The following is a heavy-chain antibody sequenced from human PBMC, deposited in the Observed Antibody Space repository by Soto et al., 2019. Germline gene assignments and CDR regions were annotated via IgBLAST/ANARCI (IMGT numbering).Heavy chain of an antibody. J-gene: IGHJ5*02. CDR2: IIPILGIA. D-gene: IGHD3-10*01. CDR1: GGTFSSYT. Sequence: GASAKASCKASGGTFSSYTISWLRQAPGQGLEWMGRIIPILGIANYAQKFQGRVTITADKSTSTAYMELSSLRSEDTAVYYCARGGLLWFGELTKSYNWFDPWGQGTLVTVSS. CDR3: ARGGLLWFGELTKSYNWFDP. V-gene: IGHV1-69*02.